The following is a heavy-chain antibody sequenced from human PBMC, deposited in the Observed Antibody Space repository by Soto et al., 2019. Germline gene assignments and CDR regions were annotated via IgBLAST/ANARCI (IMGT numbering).Heavy chain of an antibody. CDR2: IYYSGST. V-gene: IGHV4-31*03. CDR1: GGSISSGGYY. D-gene: IGHD5-18*01. CDR3: ARPGYSYDAYYYYYMDV. Sequence: SETLSLTCTVSGGSISSGGYYWSWIRQHPGKGLEWIGYIYYSGSTFYNPSLKSRVTISVDTSKNQFSLKLSSVTAADTAVYYCARPGYSYDAYYYYYMDVWGKGTTVTVSS. J-gene: IGHJ6*03.